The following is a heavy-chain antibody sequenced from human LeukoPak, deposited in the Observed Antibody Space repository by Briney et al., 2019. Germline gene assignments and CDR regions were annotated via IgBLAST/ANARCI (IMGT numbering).Heavy chain of an antibody. J-gene: IGHJ4*02. CDR3: ARGIPAALFDY. V-gene: IGHV4-31*03. D-gene: IGHD6-13*01. Sequence: KPSETLSLTCTVSGGSISSGGYYWSWIRQHPGKGLEWIGYIYYSGSTYYNPSLKSRVTISVDTSKNQFSLKLSSVTAADTAVYYCARGIPAALFDYWGQGTLVTVSS. CDR1: GGSISSGGYY. CDR2: IYYSGST.